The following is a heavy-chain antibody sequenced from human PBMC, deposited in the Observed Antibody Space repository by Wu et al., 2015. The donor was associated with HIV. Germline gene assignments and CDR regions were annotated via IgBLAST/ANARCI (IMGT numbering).Heavy chain of an antibody. D-gene: IGHD1-26*01. CDR1: GYTFTSYG. CDR2: ISAYNGNT. J-gene: IGHJ6*03. CDR3: WREVPGAASSYYYYYYMDV. V-gene: IGHV1-18*01. Sequence: QVQLVQSGAEVKKPGASVKVSCKASGYTFTSYGISWVRQAPGQGLEWMGWISAYNGNTNYAQKLQGRVTMTTDTSTSTAYMELRSLRSDDTAVYYVWREVPGAASSYYYYYYMDVWGKGTTVTVSS.